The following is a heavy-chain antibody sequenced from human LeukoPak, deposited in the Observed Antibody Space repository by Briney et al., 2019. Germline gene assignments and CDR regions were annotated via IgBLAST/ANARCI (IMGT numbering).Heavy chain of an antibody. V-gene: IGHV1-3*01. CDR2: INAGNGNT. D-gene: IGHD5-12*01. CDR3: ARGQAGGFSGYDPGF. J-gene: IGHJ4*02. Sequence: ASVKVSCKASGYTFTIYAMHWVRQAPGQRLEWMGWINAGNGNTRYSQKFQGRVTITRDTSASTAYMELSSLRSEDAAVYYCARGQAGGFSGYDPGFWGQGGLVTVSS. CDR1: GYTFTIYA.